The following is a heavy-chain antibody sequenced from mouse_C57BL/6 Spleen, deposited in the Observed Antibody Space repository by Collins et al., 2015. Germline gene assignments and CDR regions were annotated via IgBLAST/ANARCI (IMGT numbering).Heavy chain of an antibody. V-gene: IGHV3-2*02. D-gene: IGHD4-1*01. CDR3: ARRTGTDFDY. CDR2: ISYSGST. Sequence: DVQLQESGPGLVKPSQSLSLTCTVTGYSITSDYAWNWIRQFPGNKLEWMGYISYSGSTSYNPSLKSRISITRDTSKNQFFLQLNSVTTEDTATYYCARRTGTDFDYWGQGTTLTVSS. CDR1: GYSITSDYA. J-gene: IGHJ2*01.